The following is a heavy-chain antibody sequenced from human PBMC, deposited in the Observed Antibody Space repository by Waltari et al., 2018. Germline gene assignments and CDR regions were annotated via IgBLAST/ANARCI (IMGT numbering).Heavy chain of an antibody. Sequence: QDQLVESGGGVVQPGRSLRLSCVPSGFTFSNYGMHWVRQAPGKGVEGVAVISYDGSKRFYADAVKGRFTISRDNSKNILYLQMNSLRADDTAMYYCVGGQMGDFWGQGTLVTVSS. D-gene: IGHD3-16*01. J-gene: IGHJ4*02. CDR3: VGGQMGDF. V-gene: IGHV3-33*03. CDR2: ISYDGSKR. CDR1: GFTFSNYG.